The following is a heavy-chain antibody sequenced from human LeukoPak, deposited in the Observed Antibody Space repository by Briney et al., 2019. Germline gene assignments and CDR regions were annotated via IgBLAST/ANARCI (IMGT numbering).Heavy chain of an antibody. J-gene: IGHJ4*02. V-gene: IGHV3-23*01. CDR2: IRGSGGST. D-gene: IGHD3-22*01. CDR3: AKDQVWIVVGSFDY. Sequence: GGSLRLSCAASGFTFSSYAMSWVRQAPGKGLEWVSGIRGSGGSTYYADSVKGRFTISRDNSKNTLYLQMTSLRAEDTAVYYCAKDQVWIVVGSFDYWGQGTLVTVSS. CDR1: GFTFSSYA.